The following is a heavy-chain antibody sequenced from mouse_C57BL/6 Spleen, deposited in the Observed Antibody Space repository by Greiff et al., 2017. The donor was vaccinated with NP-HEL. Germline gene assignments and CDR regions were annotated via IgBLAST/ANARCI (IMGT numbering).Heavy chain of an antibody. J-gene: IGHJ2*01. CDR2: IYPGDGDT. D-gene: IGHD2-10*01. V-gene: IGHV1-82*01. CDR1: GYAFSSSW. CDR3: ARERVLLSDY. Sequence: QVQLQQSGPELVKPGASVKISCKASGYAFSSSWMNWVKQRPGKGLEWIGRIYPGDGDTNYNGKFKGKATLTADKSSSTAYMQLSSLTSEDSAVYFCARERVLLSDYWGQGTTLTVSS.